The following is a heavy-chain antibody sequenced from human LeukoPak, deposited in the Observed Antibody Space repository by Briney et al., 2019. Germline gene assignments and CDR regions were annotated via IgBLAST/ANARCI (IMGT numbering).Heavy chain of an antibody. D-gene: IGHD4-17*01. V-gene: IGHV4-34*01. Sequence: SETLSHTCAVYGGSFSGYYWSWIRQPPGKGLEWIGEINHSGSTNYNPSLKSRVTISVDTSKNQFSLKLSSVTAADTAVYYCASASTVTTSDYWGQGTLVTVSS. CDR2: INHSGST. J-gene: IGHJ4*02. CDR3: ASASTVTTSDY. CDR1: GGSFSGYY.